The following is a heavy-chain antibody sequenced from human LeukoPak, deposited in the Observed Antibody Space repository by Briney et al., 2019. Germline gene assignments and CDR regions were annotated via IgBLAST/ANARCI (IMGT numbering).Heavy chain of an antibody. V-gene: IGHV1-69*13. CDR1: GGTFSSYA. D-gene: IGHD6-19*01. J-gene: IGHJ4*02. Sequence: SVRVSCKASGGTFSSYAISWVRQAPGQGLEWMGGIIPIFGTANYAQKFQGRVTITADESTSTAYMELSSLRSEDTAVYYCARDPGYSSGWYFDYWGQGTLVTVSS. CDR3: ARDPGYSSGWYFDY. CDR2: IIPIFGTA.